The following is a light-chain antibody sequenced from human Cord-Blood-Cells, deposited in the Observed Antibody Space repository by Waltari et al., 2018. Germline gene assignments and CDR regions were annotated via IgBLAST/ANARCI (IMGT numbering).Light chain of an antibody. J-gene: IGLJ1*01. CDR2: DYS. V-gene: IGLV2-11*01. Sequence: QSSLTQPRSLSGSHGQAVTISCTGTSSDVGVYNSVSWYQQHPGKAPKLMIYDYSKRPSGDPVLFSGSKFGNTASLTISGLQAEDEADYSCCSFAGSYTYVFGTEPKVTVL. CDR3: CSFAGSYTYV. CDR1: SSDVGVYNS.